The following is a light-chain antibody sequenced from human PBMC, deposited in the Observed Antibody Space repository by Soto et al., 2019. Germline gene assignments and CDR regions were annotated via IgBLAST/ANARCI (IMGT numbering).Light chain of an antibody. CDR2: TAS. CDR1: QSISTF. CDR3: QQTDSTPWT. V-gene: IGKV1-39*01. J-gene: IGKJ1*01. Sequence: DIQMTQSPSSLSASLGDRVTTTCRASQSISTFLNWYQQKPGEAPKILIYTASSLQSGVPSRFRGSGSGTDFTLTISSLQPEDVATYHCQQTDSTPWTFGQGTKVEIK.